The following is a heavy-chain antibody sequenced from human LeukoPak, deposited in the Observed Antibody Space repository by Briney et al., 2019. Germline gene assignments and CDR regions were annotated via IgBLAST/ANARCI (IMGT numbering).Heavy chain of an antibody. D-gene: IGHD2-15*01. V-gene: IGHV3-15*01. CDR3: ARRVVVVAAWDDY. CDR2: IKSKTDGGTT. CDR1: GFTFTNAW. J-gene: IGHJ4*02. Sequence: GGSLRLSCAASGFTFTNAWMSWVRQAPGKGLEWVGRIKSKTDGGTTDFAAPVKGRFTISRDDSKNTLYLQMNSLRAEDTAVYYCARRVVVVAAWDDYWGQGTLVTVSS.